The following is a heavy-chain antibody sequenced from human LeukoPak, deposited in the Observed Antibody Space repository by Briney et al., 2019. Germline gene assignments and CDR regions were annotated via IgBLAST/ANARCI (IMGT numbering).Heavy chain of an antibody. CDR1: GGSISSGDYY. CDR3: ARAMLQNYYDSSPLDY. Sequence: PSETLSLTCAVSGGSISSGDYYWSWIRQPPGKGLEWIGYIYYSGSTYYNPSLKSRVTISVDTSKNQFSLKLSSVAAADTAVYYCARAMLQNYYDSSPLDYWGQGTLVTVSS. CDR2: IYYSGST. D-gene: IGHD3-22*01. V-gene: IGHV4-30-4*01. J-gene: IGHJ4*02.